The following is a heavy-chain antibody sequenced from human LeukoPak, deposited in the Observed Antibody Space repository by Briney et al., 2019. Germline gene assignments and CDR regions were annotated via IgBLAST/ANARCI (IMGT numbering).Heavy chain of an antibody. CDR2: ISGSGVST. D-gene: IGHD5-18*01. V-gene: IGHV3-23*01. CDR1: GFTFRTSG. Sequence: GGTLRLSCAASGFTFRTSGMSGVRQAPGKGLEWVSAISGSGVSTYYADSVKGRFTISRDNSKNTLYLQMNSLRAEDTAAYYCAKEYGYTYGEFDYWGQGTLVTVSS. CDR3: AKEYGYTYGEFDY. J-gene: IGHJ4*02.